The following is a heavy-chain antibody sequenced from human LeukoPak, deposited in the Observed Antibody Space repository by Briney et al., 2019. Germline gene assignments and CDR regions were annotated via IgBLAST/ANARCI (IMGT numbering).Heavy chain of an antibody. V-gene: IGHV3-23*01. CDR1: GFTFSTYV. Sequence: PGGSLRLSCAASGFTFSTYVMNWFRQAPGKGLEWVSTISVGAEYIFYADSVKGGFTISRDDSNNALYLQMHSLRAEDTALYYCASGPPFLKYFEYWGQGTLVTVSS. CDR3: ASGPPFLKYFEY. CDR2: ISVGAEYI. J-gene: IGHJ4*02. D-gene: IGHD3-3*01.